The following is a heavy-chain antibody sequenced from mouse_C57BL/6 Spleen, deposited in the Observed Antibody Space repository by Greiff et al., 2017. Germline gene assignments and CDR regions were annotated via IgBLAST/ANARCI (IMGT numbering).Heavy chain of an antibody. V-gene: IGHV5-4*01. Sequence: EVMLVESGGGLVKPGGSLKLSCAASGFTFSSYAMSWVRQTPEKRLEWVATISDGGSYTYYPDNVKGRFTISRDNAKNNLYLQMSHLKSEDTAMYYCARDLDDYDSLDYWGQGTTLTVSS. D-gene: IGHD2-4*01. CDR2: ISDGGSYT. CDR1: GFTFSSYA. CDR3: ARDLDDYDSLDY. J-gene: IGHJ2*01.